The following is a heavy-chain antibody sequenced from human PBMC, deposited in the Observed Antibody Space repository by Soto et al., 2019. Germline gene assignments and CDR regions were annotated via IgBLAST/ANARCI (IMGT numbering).Heavy chain of an antibody. CDR3: AKDDDTSSHFSLLDF. J-gene: IGHJ4*02. CDR2: SWSGGRGE. D-gene: IGHD3-22*01. V-gene: IGHV3-33*06. CDR1: GFTFSHYG. Sequence: PGGSLRLSCAASGFTFSHYGIRWVRQAPGKGLEWVGLSWSGGRGEDCADSVRGRFTISRDYSKTTVYLQMNSLRVEDTAVYYCAKDDDTSSHFSLLDFRGQGTLVTVSS.